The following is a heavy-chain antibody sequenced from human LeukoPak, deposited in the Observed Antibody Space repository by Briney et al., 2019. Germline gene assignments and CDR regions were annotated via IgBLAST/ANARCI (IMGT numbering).Heavy chain of an antibody. Sequence: SETLSLTCTVSGGSISSYYWSWIRQPPGKGLEWIGYIYYSGSTNYNPSLKSRVTISVDTSKNQFSLKLSSVTAADTAVYYCARDGRYFDYWGQGTLVTVSS. J-gene: IGHJ4*02. CDR2: IYYSGST. D-gene: IGHD2-15*01. V-gene: IGHV4-59*01. CDR3: ARDGRYFDY. CDR1: GGSISSYY.